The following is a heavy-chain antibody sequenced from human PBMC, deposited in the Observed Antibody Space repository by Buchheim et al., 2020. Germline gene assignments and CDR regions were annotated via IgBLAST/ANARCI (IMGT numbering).Heavy chain of an antibody. Sequence: EVQLVESGGGLVQPGGSLRLSCAASGFTFSSYWMSWVRQAPGKGLEWVANIKQDGSEKYYVDSVKGRFTISRDTAKNSLYLQMNSLRAEDTAVYYCARDVVEMATISGGYYYYGMDVWGQGTT. CDR1: GFTFSSYW. V-gene: IGHV3-7*01. CDR2: IKQDGSEK. J-gene: IGHJ6*02. D-gene: IGHD5-24*01. CDR3: ARDVVEMATISGGYYYYGMDV.